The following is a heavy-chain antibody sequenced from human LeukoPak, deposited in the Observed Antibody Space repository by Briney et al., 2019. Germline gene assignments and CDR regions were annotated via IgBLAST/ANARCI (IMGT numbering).Heavy chain of an antibody. V-gene: IGHV4-59*01. CDR2: IYYSGST. CDR1: GGSISSYY. J-gene: IGHJ3*02. D-gene: IGHD6-13*01. Sequence: PSETLSLTCTVSGGSISSYYWSWIWQPPGKGLEWIGYIYYSGSTNYNPSLKSRVTISVDTSKNQFSLKLSSVTAADTAVYCCARGVEQQLVRVGAFDIWGQGTMVTVSS. CDR3: ARGVEQQLVRVGAFDI.